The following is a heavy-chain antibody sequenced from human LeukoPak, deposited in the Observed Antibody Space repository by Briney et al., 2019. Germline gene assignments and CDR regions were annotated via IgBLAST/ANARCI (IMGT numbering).Heavy chain of an antibody. Sequence: GGSLRLSCAASGFTFSSYGMHWVRQAPGKGLEWVAFIRYDGSNKYYADSVKGRFTISRDNSKNTLYLQMNSLRAEDTAVYYCARSHSSGSDYYYYYMDVWAKGTTVTISS. D-gene: IGHD6-19*01. CDR1: GFTFSSYG. J-gene: IGHJ6*03. CDR2: IRYDGSNK. CDR3: ARSHSSGSDYYYYYMDV. V-gene: IGHV3-30*02.